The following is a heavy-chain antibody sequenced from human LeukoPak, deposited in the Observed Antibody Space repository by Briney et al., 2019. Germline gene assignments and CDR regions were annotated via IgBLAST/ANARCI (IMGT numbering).Heavy chain of an antibody. V-gene: IGHV3-30*02. Sequence: WGSLRLSCAASGFTFSSYGMHWVRQAPGKVLEWVAFIRYDGSNKYYADSVKGRFTISRDNSKNTLYLQMNSLRAEDTAVYYCAKDSYYYGSGSQFDYWGQGTLVTVSS. CDR3: AKDSYYYGSGSQFDY. CDR2: IRYDGSNK. J-gene: IGHJ4*02. D-gene: IGHD3-10*01. CDR1: GFTFSSYG.